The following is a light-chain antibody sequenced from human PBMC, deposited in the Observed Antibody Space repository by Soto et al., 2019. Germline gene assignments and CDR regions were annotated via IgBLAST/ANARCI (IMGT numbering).Light chain of an antibody. CDR2: DVS. V-gene: IGLV2-11*01. CDR3: CSYAGSPRYV. CDR1: SSDVGGYNY. J-gene: IGLJ1*01. Sequence: QSALTQPRSVSGSPGQSVTISCTVTSSDVGGYNYVSWYQQHPGKAPKVMIYDVSERPSGVPDRFSGSKSGNTASLTISGLQAEDEADYYCCSYAGSPRYVLGTGTKLTVL.